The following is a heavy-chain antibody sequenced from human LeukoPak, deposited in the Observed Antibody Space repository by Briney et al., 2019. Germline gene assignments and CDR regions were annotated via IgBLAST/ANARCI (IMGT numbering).Heavy chain of an antibody. D-gene: IGHD2-2*01. Sequence: SETLSLTCAVSGYSISSGYYWGWIRQPPGKGLEWIGSIYHSGSTYYNPSLKSRVTISVDTSKNQFSLKLSSVTAADTAVYYCARNGERWGSYLVPAALVDPWGQGTLVTASS. CDR2: IYHSGST. CDR1: GYSISSGYY. J-gene: IGHJ5*02. V-gene: IGHV4-38-2*01. CDR3: ARNGERWGSYLVPAALVDP.